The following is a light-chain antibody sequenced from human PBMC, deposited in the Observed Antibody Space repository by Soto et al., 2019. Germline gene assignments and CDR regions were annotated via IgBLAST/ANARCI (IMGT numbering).Light chain of an antibody. CDR3: QQRSNCLT. CDR2: GAS. J-gene: IGKJ5*01. V-gene: IGKV3D-20*02. Sequence: EIVLTQSPGTLSLSPGERDPLSCRASQSVSSSYLAWYQQKPGQAPRLLIYGASSRATGIPDRFSGSGSGTDFTLTISSLEPEDFAVYYCQQRSNCLTFGQGTRLEIK. CDR1: QSVSSSY.